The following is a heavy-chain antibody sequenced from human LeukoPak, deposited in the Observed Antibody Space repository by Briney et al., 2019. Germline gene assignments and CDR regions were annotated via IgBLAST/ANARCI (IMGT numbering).Heavy chain of an antibody. CDR3: ARDDDTAMALGYFDY. J-gene: IGHJ4*02. V-gene: IGHV1-2*02. CDR2: INPNSGGT. D-gene: IGHD5-18*01. Sequence: ASVTVSCKASGYIFTGYYIHWVRQAPGQGLEGMGWINPNSGGTNYAQKFQGRVTITRDTSISTAYMELSRLRSDDTAVYYCARDDDTAMALGYFDYWGQGTLVTVSS. CDR1: GYIFTGYY.